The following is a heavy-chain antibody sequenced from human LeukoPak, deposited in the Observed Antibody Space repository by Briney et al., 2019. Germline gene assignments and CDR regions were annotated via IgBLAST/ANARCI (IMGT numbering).Heavy chain of an antibody. CDR3: ARQGIAAAAPFDY. D-gene: IGHD6-13*01. J-gene: IGHJ4*02. CDR1: GGSISSSSYY. V-gene: IGHV4-39*01. CDR2: IYYSGST. Sequence: KPSETLSLTCTVSGGSISSSSYYWGWIRQPPGKGLEWIGSIYYSGSTYYNPSLKSRVTISVDTSKNQFSLKLSSVTAADTAVYYCARQGIAAAAPFDYWGQGTLVTVSS.